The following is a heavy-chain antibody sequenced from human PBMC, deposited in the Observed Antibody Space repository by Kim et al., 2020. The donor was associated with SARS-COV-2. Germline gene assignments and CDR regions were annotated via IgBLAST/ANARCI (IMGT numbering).Heavy chain of an antibody. V-gene: IGHV3-53*01. CDR3: ARFRSIAAAGGLKFYYYGMDV. D-gene: IGHD6-13*01. Sequence: GGSLRLSCAASGFTVSSNYMSWVRQAPVKGLEWVSVIYSGGSTYYADSVKGRFTISRDNSKNTLYLQMNSLRAEDTAVYYCARFRSIAAAGGLKFYYYGMDVWGQGTTVTVSS. CDR2: IYSGGST. J-gene: IGHJ6*02. CDR1: GFTVSSNY.